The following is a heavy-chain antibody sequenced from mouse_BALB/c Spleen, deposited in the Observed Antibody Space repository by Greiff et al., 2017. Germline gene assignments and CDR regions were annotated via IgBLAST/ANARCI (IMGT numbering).Heavy chain of an antibody. V-gene: IGHV14-4*02. D-gene: IGHD1-1*01. J-gene: IGHJ2*01. CDR2: IDPENGDT. CDR1: GFNIKDYY. CDR3: NYGNIYYYGRRSYFDY. Sequence: EVQLQQSGAELVRSGASVKLSCTASGFNIKDYYMHWVKQRPEQGLEWIGWIDPENGDTEYAPKFQGKATMTADTSSNTAYLQLSSLTSEDTAVYYCNYGNIYYYGRRSYFDYWGQGTTLTVSS.